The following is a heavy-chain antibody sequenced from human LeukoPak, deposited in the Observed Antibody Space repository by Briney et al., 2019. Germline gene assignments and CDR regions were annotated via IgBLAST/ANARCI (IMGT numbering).Heavy chain of an antibody. CDR2: IWYDGSNK. CDR3: ARGVYYDFWSGYYDAFDI. CDR1: GFTFSSYG. V-gene: IGHV3-33*01. D-gene: IGHD3-3*01. J-gene: IGHJ3*02. Sequence: GRSLRLSCAASGFTFSSYGMHWVRQAPGKGLEWVAVIWYDGSNKYYADSVKGRFTISRDNSKNTLYLQMNSLRAEDTAVYYCARGVYYDFWSGYYDAFDIWGQGTMVTVSS.